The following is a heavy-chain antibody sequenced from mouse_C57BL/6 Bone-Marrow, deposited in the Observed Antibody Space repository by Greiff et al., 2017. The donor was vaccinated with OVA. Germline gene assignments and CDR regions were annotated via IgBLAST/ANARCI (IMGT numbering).Heavy chain of an antibody. CDR2: INPNNGGT. CDR3: ARDGYYVDYFDY. J-gene: IGHJ2*01. Sequence: VQLQQSGPELVKPGASVKISCKASGYTFTDYYMNWVKQSHGKSLEWIGDINPNNGGTSYNQKFKGKATLTVDKSSSTAYMELRSLTSEDSAVYYGARDGYYVDYFDYWGQGTTLTVSS. CDR1: GYTFTDYY. V-gene: IGHV1-26*01. D-gene: IGHD2-3*01.